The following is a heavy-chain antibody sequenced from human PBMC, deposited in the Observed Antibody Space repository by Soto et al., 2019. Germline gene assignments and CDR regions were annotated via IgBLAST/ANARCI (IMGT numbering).Heavy chain of an antibody. CDR1: GDTVSSYT. J-gene: IGHJ4*02. CDR2: IIPILGIA. Sequence: ASVKVSCEASGDTVSSYTSSWVRQAPGQGLEWMGRIIPILGIANYAQKFQGRVTITADKSTSTAYMELSSLSSEDTAVYYCARDRSCGGDCYIFDYWGQGTLVTVSS. D-gene: IGHD2-21*01. CDR3: ARDRSCGGDCYIFDY. V-gene: IGHV1-69*04.